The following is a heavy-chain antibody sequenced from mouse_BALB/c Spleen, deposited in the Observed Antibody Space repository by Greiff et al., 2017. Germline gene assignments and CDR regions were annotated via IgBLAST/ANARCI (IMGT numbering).Heavy chain of an antibody. CDR2: INPNNGGT. J-gene: IGHJ4*01. V-gene: IGHV1-18*01. D-gene: IGHD1-1*01. Sequence: EVQLQQSGPELVKPGASVKISCKTSGYTFTEYTMHWVKQSHGKSLEWIGGINPNNGGTSYNQKFKGKATLTVDKSSSTAYMELRSLTSEDSAVYYCAREEYYYGSSYYYAMDYWGQGTSVTVSS. CDR1: GYTFTEYT. CDR3: AREEYYYGSSYYYAMDY.